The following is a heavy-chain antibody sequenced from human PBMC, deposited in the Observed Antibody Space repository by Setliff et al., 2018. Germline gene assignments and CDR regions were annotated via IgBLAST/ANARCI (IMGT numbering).Heavy chain of an antibody. CDR2: INPNSGDT. CDR1: GYTFGAHY. CDR3: ARASPPASGIPSDL. Sequence: ASVKVSCKASGYTFGAHYIHWVRQAPGQGFEWMGWINPNSGDTNYAQNFQGRVTMTRDTCINTAYMELSRLRSEDTAIFYCARASPPASGIPSDLWGQGTMVIVSS. J-gene: IGHJ3*01. D-gene: IGHD6-13*01. V-gene: IGHV1-2*02.